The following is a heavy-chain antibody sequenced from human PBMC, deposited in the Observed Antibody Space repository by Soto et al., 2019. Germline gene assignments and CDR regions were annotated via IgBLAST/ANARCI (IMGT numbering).Heavy chain of an antibody. CDR2: ISGNGADT. CDR1: GFTFSSYA. Sequence: GGSLRLSCAASGFTFSSYAMSWVRQAPGKGLEWVSAISGNGADTSYADSVRGRFTISRDNSKDTLFLQMNSLRADDTAVYYCAQSSTIYSWFDPWGQGTLVTSPQ. D-gene: IGHD3-3*01. CDR3: AQSSTIYSWFDP. J-gene: IGHJ5*02. V-gene: IGHV3-23*01.